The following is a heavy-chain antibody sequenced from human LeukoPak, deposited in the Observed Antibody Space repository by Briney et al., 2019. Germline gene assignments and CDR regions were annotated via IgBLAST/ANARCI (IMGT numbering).Heavy chain of an antibody. CDR3: ARSALSIRFDP. J-gene: IGHJ5*02. D-gene: IGHD5/OR15-5a*01. Sequence: GASVKVSCKASGYTFTSYDINWVRQATGQGLEWMGWISAYNGNTNYAQKLQGRVTMTTDTSTSTAYMEVRSLRSDDTAVYYCARSALSIRFDPWGQGTLVTVSS. CDR1: GYTFTSYD. CDR2: ISAYNGNT. V-gene: IGHV1-18*01.